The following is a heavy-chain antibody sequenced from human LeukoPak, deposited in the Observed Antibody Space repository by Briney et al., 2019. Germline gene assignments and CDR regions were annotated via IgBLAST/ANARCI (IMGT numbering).Heavy chain of an antibody. J-gene: IGHJ4*02. CDR3: ARIPPGGTSPPDY. CDR2: MSPNSGNT. CDR1: GYTFTSYD. Sequence: GASVKVSCKASGYTFTSYDINWVRQTTGQGLEWMGWMSPNSGNTGYAQKFQGRVTITRSTSISTAYMELSSLRSDDTAVYYCARIPPGGTSPPDYWGQGTLVTVSS. V-gene: IGHV1-8*03. D-gene: IGHD2-8*01.